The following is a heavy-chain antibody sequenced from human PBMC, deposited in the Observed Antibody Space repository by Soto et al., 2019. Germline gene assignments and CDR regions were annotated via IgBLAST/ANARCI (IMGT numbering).Heavy chain of an antibody. D-gene: IGHD6-13*01. J-gene: IGHJ2*01. V-gene: IGHV3-23*01. Sequence: RFTISRNNSKDTLYLQMNSLRAEDTAVYYCAKDLRGPEAGTWYCDLWGRGTLVTVSS. CDR3: AKDLRGPEAGTWYCDL.